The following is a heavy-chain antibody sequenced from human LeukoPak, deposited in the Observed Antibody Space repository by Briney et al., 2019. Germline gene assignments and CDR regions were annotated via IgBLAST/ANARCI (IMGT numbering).Heavy chain of an antibody. J-gene: IGHJ4*02. D-gene: IGHD6-13*01. CDR2: ISGSGGCT. V-gene: IGHV3-23*01. CDR1: GFTFSSYA. CDR3: AKGYSNTWYYFDY. Sequence: PGLSLRLSCAASGFTFSSYAMSWVRQAPGKGMEWVSTISGSGGCTYYADSVKGRFTISRDNSKNTLSLQMNSLRAEDTAVYYCAKGYSNTWYYFDYWGQGTLVTVSS.